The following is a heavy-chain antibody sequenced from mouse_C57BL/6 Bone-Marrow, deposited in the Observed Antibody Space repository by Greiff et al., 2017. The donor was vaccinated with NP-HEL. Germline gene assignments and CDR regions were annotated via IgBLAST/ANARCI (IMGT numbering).Heavy chain of an antibody. CDR3: ARPGDYGNYFDY. Sequence: EVHLVESGGGLVQPGGSLKLSCAASGFTFSDYYMYWVRQTPEKRLEWVAYISNGGGSTYYPDTVKGRFTISRDNAKNTLYLQMSRLKSEDTAMYYCARPGDYGNYFDYWGQGTTLTVSS. J-gene: IGHJ2*01. D-gene: IGHD2-4*01. V-gene: IGHV5-12*01. CDR2: ISNGGGST. CDR1: GFTFSDYY.